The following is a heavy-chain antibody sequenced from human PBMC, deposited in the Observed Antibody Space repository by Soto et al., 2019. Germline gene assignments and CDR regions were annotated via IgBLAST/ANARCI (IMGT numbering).Heavy chain of an antibody. CDR3: ARGGSYDILTGSSSFDY. Sequence: QVQLVQSGAEVKKPGSSVKVSCKASGRPFSSYAISWVRQAPGQGPEWMGGIIPIFGTANYAQKFQGRVTITADESTSTAYMELSSLRSEDTAVYDCARGGSYDILTGSSSFDYWGQGTLVTVSS. J-gene: IGHJ4*02. CDR1: GRPFSSYA. V-gene: IGHV1-69*01. D-gene: IGHD3-9*01. CDR2: IIPIFGTA.